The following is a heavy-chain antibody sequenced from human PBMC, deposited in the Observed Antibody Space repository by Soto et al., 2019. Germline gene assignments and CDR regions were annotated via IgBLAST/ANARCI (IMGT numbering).Heavy chain of an antibody. D-gene: IGHD2-2*01. Sequence: SETLSLTCAVYGGSFSGYYWSWIRQPPGKVLEWIGEINHSGSTNYNPSLKSRVTISVGTSKNQFSLKLSSVTAADTAVYYCARQDIVVVPAAIGFDYWGQGTLVTVSS. CDR2: INHSGST. CDR1: GGSFSGYY. CDR3: ARQDIVVVPAAIGFDY. J-gene: IGHJ4*02. V-gene: IGHV4-34*01.